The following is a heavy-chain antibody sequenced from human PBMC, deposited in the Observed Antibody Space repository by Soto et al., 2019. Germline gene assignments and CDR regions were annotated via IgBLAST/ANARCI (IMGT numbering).Heavy chain of an antibody. V-gene: IGHV3-73*01. Sequence: EVQLVESGGGLVQPGGSLKLSCAASGFTFSGSAMHWVRQASGKGLEWVGRIRSKANSYATAYAASVKGRFTISRDDSKHTAYLQMKSLRTEDTAVYYCTRRARGQLLRPGAFDIWGQGTMVTVSS. J-gene: IGHJ3*02. CDR3: TRRARGQLLRPGAFDI. CDR2: IRSKANSYAT. CDR1: GFTFSGSA. D-gene: IGHD2-15*01.